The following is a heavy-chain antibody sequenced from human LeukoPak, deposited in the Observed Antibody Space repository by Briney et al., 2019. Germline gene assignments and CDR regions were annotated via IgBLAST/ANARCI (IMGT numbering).Heavy chain of an antibody. CDR1: GGSIISSSYY. CDR2: IYYSGST. V-gene: IGHV4-39*01. Sequence: TLPLPCTVSGGSIISSSYYWGWIRQPPGKGLEWIGSIYYSGSTYYNPSLKSRVTISVDTSKNQFSLKLTSVTAADTAVYYCARHRVAVSGPLGWFDTWGQGTLVPVSS. CDR3: ARHRVAVSGPLGWFDT. J-gene: IGHJ5*02. D-gene: IGHD6-19*01.